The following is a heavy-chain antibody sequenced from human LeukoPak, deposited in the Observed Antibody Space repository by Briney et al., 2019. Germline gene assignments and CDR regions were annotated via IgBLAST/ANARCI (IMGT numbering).Heavy chain of an antibody. CDR3: ARDNSMTEFDY. Sequence: GASVKVSCKASGYTFTSHYMHWVRQAPGQGLEWMGIINPSGGSASYAQKFQGRVTMTRDTSTSTVYMELSSLRSDDTAMYYCARDNSMTEFDYWGQGTLVTVSS. CDR2: INPSGGSA. V-gene: IGHV1-46*01. CDR1: GYTFTSHY. J-gene: IGHJ4*02.